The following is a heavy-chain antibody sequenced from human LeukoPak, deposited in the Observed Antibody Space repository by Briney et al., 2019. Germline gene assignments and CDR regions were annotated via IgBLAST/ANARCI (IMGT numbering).Heavy chain of an antibody. Sequence: GASVKVSCKASGYTFINYGTIWVRQAPGQGLEWMGGIIPIFGTANYAQKFQGRVTITADKSTSTAYMELSSLRSEDTAVYYCARDGSIAARPGMVEFDPWGQGTLVTVSS. J-gene: IGHJ5*02. CDR3: ARDGSIAARPGMVEFDP. CDR2: IIPIFGTA. CDR1: GYTFINYG. D-gene: IGHD6-6*01. V-gene: IGHV1-69*06.